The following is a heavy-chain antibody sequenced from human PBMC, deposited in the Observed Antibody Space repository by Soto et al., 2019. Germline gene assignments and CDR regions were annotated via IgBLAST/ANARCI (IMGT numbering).Heavy chain of an antibody. D-gene: IGHD5-12*01. Sequence: ASVKVSFKASGYTFTSYAMHWVRQAPGQRLEWMGWINAGNGNTKYSQKFQGRVTITRDTSASTAYMELSSLRSEDTAVYYCAREADIVANYASSYFDYWGQGTLVTVSS. CDR2: INAGNGNT. CDR1: GYTFTSYA. V-gene: IGHV1-3*01. CDR3: AREADIVANYASSYFDY. J-gene: IGHJ4*02.